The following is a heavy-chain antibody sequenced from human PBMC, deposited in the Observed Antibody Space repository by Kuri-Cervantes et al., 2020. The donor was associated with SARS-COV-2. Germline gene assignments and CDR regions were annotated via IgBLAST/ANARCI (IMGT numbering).Heavy chain of an antibody. CDR3: AREFVAIFGVLGY. Sequence: GESLKISCAASGFTVSSNYMSWVRQAPGKGLEWVSVIYSGGSTYYADSVKGRFTISRDNSKNTLYLQMNSLRAEDTAVYYCAREFVAIFGVLGYWGQGTLVTVSS. D-gene: IGHD3-3*01. V-gene: IGHV3-66*02. CDR2: IYSGGST. CDR1: GFTVSSNY. J-gene: IGHJ4*02.